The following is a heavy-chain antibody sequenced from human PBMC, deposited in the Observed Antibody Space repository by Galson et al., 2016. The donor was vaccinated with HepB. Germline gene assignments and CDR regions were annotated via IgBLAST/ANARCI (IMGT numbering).Heavy chain of an antibody. CDR2: ISAYNGHT. Sequence: SVKVSCKASGFPFTSHGITWVRQAPGQGLEWMAWISAYNGHTNYAEKFQGRVTMASNTSISTAYMELTSLRSEDTAVYFCARDLEHLRAGSYGMDVWGQGTTVTVSS. CDR3: ARDLEHLRAGSYGMDV. V-gene: IGHV1-18*01. J-gene: IGHJ6*02. D-gene: IGHD3-10*01. CDR1: GFPFTSHG.